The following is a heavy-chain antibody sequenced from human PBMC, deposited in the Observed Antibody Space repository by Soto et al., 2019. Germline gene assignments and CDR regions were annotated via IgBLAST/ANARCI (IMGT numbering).Heavy chain of an antibody. CDR2: ISAYNGNT. V-gene: IGHV1-18*01. CDR3: ARVGSFYDFWSGKYNWFDP. D-gene: IGHD3-3*01. J-gene: IGHJ5*02. Sequence: QVQLVQSGAEVKKPGASVKVSCKASGYTFTSYGISWVRQAPGQGLEWMGWISAYNGNTNYAQKLQGRVTMTTDTSTSTAYMELRSLRCDDTAVYYCARVGSFYDFWSGKYNWFDPWGQGTLVTVSS. CDR1: GYTFTSYG.